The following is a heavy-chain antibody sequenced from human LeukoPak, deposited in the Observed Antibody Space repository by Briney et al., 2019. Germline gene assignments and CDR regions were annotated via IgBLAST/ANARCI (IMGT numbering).Heavy chain of an antibody. CDR2: ISGTGDYI. CDR1: GFSFSTYS. J-gene: IGHJ3*02. Sequence: GGSLRLSCAASGFSFSTYSMNWVRQAPGKGLEWVSSISGTGDYIYYADSVKGRFTISRDNSKNTLYLQMNSLRAEDTAVYYCAKRANNDAFDIWGQGTMVTVSS. D-gene: IGHD4/OR15-4a*01. V-gene: IGHV3-21*04. CDR3: AKRANNDAFDI.